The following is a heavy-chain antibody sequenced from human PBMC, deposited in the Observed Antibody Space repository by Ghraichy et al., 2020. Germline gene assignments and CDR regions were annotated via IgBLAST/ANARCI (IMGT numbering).Heavy chain of an antibody. J-gene: IGHJ6*02. CDR1: GYTFTTYV. D-gene: IGHD1-1*01. V-gene: IGHV1-18*01. CDR2: ISAYTGNT. Sequence: ASVKVSCKASGYTFTTYVISWLRQAPGQGLEWMGWISAYTGNTNYAQNFQGRVTMTTDTSTSTAYMELRSLRSDDTAVYYCARHESTGRGESSYGMDVWGQGTTVTVS. CDR3: ARHESTGRGESSYGMDV.